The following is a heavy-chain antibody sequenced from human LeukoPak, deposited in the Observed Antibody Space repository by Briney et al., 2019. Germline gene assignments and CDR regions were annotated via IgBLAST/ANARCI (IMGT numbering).Heavy chain of an antibody. CDR2: ISSGSGTI. V-gene: IGHV3-48*01. Sequence: GGSLRLSCAASGFTFRSYSMNWVRQAPGKGLEWVSYISSGSGTIYYADSVKGRFTISRDNAKNSLYLQMNSLRTEDTAVYYCAKEGHYGGNFAYFDYWGQGTLVTVSS. CDR1: GFTFRSYS. CDR3: AKEGHYGGNFAYFDY. D-gene: IGHD4-23*01. J-gene: IGHJ4*02.